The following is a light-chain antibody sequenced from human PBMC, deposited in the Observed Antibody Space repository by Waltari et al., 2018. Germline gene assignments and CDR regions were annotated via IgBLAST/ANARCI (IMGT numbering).Light chain of an antibody. CDR3: QQYYSTPRT. V-gene: IGKV4-1*01. CDR1: QSVLYLANSKNY. Sequence: DIVMTQSPDSLAVSLGERATINCKSSQSVLYLANSKNYLDWYQQRPGQPPKLLIYWASTRESGVPDRFSGSGSGTDFTLTISSLQAEDLAVYYCQQYYSTPRTFGQGTKVEIK. CDR2: WAS. J-gene: IGKJ1*01.